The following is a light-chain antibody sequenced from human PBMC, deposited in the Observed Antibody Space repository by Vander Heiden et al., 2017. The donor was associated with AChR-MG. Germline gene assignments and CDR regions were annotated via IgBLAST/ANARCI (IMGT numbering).Light chain of an antibody. J-gene: IGKJ4*01. CDR2: DAS. CDR1: QSVSSY. CDR3: QQRSNWPLT. V-gene: IGKV3-11*01. Sequence: ELVLTQSPATLSFSPGQRAPLSCRASQSVSSYLAWYQQKPGQAPRLLIYDASNRATGIPARFSGSGSGTDFTLTISSLAPEDFAVYSCQQRSNWPLTFGGGTKVEIK.